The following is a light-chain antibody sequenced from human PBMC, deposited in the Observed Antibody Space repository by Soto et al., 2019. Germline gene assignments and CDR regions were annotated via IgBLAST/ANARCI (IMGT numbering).Light chain of an antibody. J-gene: IGLJ3*02. CDR3: AAWDDSLKGWV. CDR1: NSDIGSHA. CDR2: STD. V-gene: IGLV1-44*01. Sequence: QSVLTQPPSASGTPGQRVTISCSGSNSDIGSHAVDWYQQFPGTAPKLLIYSTDQRPSGVPDRFSGSKSGTSASLAISRLQSEDEADYYCAAWDDSLKGWVFGGGTKVTVL.